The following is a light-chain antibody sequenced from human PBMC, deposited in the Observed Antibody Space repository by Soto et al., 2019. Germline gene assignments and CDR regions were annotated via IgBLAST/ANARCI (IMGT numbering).Light chain of an antibody. CDR3: QQYNNWPLT. V-gene: IGKV3-11*01. Sequence: EIVLTQSPATLSLSPGERATLSCRASQSVSSYLAWYQQKPGQAPRLLIYDASNRATGTPARFSGSGSGTEFTLTISSLQSEDFAVYYCQQYNNWPLTFGQGTRLEIK. CDR1: QSVSSY. CDR2: DAS. J-gene: IGKJ5*01.